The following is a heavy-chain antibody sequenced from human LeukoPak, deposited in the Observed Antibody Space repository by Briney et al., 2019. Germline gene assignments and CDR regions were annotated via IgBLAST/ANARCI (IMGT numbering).Heavy chain of an antibody. CDR3: ARDLRVEDAFDI. V-gene: IGHV4-59*12. D-gene: IGHD5-24*01. J-gene: IGHJ3*02. Sequence: PSETLSLTCTVSGGSISSYYWSWIRQPPGKGLEWIGYIYYSGSTNYNPSLKSRVTISVDTSKNQFSLKLSSVTAADTAVYYCARDLRVEDAFDIWGQGTMVTVSS. CDR2: IYYSGST. CDR1: GGSISSYY.